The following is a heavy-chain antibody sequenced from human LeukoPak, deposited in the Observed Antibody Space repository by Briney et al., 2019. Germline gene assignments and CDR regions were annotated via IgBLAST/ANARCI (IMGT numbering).Heavy chain of an antibody. V-gene: IGHV3-21*04. CDR3: AKGVRSGTYYNCFDP. D-gene: IGHD1-26*01. J-gene: IGHJ5*02. CDR2: ISSSSSYM. CDR1: GFTFSTYT. Sequence: GGSLRLSCAASGFTFSTYTMNWVRQAPGKGLEWVSFISSSSSYMYYADSVKGRFTISRDNSKNSLYLQMSSLRAEDTALYYCAKGVRSGTYYNCFDPWGQGTLVTVSS.